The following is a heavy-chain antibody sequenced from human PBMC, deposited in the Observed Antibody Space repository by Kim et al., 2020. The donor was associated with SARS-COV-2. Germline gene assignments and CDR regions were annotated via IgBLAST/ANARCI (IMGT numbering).Heavy chain of an antibody. CDR3: TRHDVKAAAGVFGYYGLDV. D-gene: IGHD6-13*01. J-gene: IGHJ6*04. V-gene: IGHV3-73*01. CDR2: VRGKPNTDAT. Sequence: GGSLRLSCAVSGLPLSDSVIHWVRQASGKGLEWVGRVRGKPNTDATELAAAVKGRFTLSRDESKNTAILEMNSLKTEDSAVYYCTRHDVKAAAGVFGYYGLDVWGEGTTVTVSS. CDR1: GLPLSDSV.